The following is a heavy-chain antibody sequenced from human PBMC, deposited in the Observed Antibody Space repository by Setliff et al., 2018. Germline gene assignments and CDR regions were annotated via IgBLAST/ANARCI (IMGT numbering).Heavy chain of an antibody. Sequence: GSGPTLVNPTQTLSLTCTVSGFSLNTDGVGVGWIRQPPGKALEWLALIYWDDDKRYSPSLKSRLTITKDTSKNQVVLAVTNLDPVDTATYYCARAYYDSSGYYPLVYWGQGTLVTVSS. CDR1: GFSLNTDGVG. D-gene: IGHD3-22*01. CDR2: IYWDDDK. V-gene: IGHV2-5*02. J-gene: IGHJ4*02. CDR3: ARAYYDSSGYYPLVY.